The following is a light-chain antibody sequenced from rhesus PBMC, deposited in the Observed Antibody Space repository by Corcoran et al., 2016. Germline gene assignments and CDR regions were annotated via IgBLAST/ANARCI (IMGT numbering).Light chain of an antibody. CDR3: LQYSSSPWT. CDR2: KAS. CDR1: QGISSW. V-gene: IGKV1-22*01. Sequence: DIQMTQSPSSLSASVGDKVTITCRASQGISSWLAWYQQKPGKAPKLLIYKASSLQSGYPSRFSGSGSGTDFTLTISSLQPEGFATYYCLQYSSSPWTFGQGTKVEIK. J-gene: IGKJ1*01.